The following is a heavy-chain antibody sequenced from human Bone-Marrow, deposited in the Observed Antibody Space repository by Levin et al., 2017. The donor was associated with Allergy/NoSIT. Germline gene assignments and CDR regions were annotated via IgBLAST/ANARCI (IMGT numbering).Heavy chain of an antibody. CDR3: ARHPDFWSGSFVDY. CDR1: GFTFSSYA. CDR2: ISYDGSNK. J-gene: IGHJ4*02. D-gene: IGHD3-3*01. Sequence: GESLKISCAASGFTFSSYAMHWVRQAPGKGLEWVAVISYDGSNKYYADSVKGRFTISRDNSKNTLYLQMNSLRAEDTAVYYCARHPDFWSGSFVDYWGQGTLVTVSS. V-gene: IGHV3-30*04.